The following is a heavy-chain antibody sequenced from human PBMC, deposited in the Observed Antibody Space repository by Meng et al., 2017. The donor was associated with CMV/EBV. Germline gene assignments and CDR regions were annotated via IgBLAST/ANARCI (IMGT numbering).Heavy chain of an antibody. CDR3: ARDSTCSSPSCPIDY. CDR1: GYTFTGYY. V-gene: IGHV1-2*02. Sequence: ASVKVSCKASGYTFTGYYMHWVRQAPGQGLEWMGWINPNSGGTNYAQKFQGRVTMTRDTSISTAYMEPSRLRSDDTAVYYCARDSTCSSPSCPIDYWGQGTLVTVSS. D-gene: IGHD2-2*01. CDR2: INPNSGGT. J-gene: IGHJ4*02.